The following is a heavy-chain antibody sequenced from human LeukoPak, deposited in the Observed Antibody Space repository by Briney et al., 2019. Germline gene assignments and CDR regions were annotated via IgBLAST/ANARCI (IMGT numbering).Heavy chain of an antibody. CDR1: GYTFTSYV. D-gene: IGHD2-21*02. V-gene: IGHV1-18*01. CDR3: ARVWPFVRGWGGDCPWNDAFDI. Sequence: ASVKVSCKASGYTFTSYVISWVRQAPGQGLEWMGWISAYNGNTNYAQKLQGRVTMTTDTSTSTAYMELRSLRSDDTAVYYCARVWPFVRGWGGDCPWNDAFDIWGQGTMVTVSS. J-gene: IGHJ3*02. CDR2: ISAYNGNT.